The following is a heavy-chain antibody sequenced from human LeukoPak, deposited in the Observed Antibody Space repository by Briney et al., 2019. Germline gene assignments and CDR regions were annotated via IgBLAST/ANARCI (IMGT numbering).Heavy chain of an antibody. CDR2: IYGGGST. D-gene: IGHD2-2*01. J-gene: IGHJ3*02. CDR3: ARKSQQSSAFDI. Sequence: GGSLRLSCAASGFTVSSNYMSWVRQAPGKGLEWVSVIYGGGSTYYADSVKGRFTISRDNSKNTLYLQMNSLRAEDTAVYYCARKSQQSSAFDIWGQGTMVTVSS. CDR1: GFTVSSNY. V-gene: IGHV3-53*01.